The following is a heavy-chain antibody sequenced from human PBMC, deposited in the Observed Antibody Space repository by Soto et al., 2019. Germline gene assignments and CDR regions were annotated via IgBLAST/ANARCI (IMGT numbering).Heavy chain of an antibody. CDR3: ARRTGGVAASGHYYYYMDV. CDR1: GGSISSYY. J-gene: IGHJ6*03. D-gene: IGHD2-15*01. V-gene: IGHV4-59*08. Sequence: SETLSLTCTVSGGSISSYYWSWIRQPPGKGLEWIGYIYYSGSINYNPSLKSRVTISVDTSKNQFSLKLSSVTAAETAVYYCARRTGGVAASGHYYYYMDVSGKGTTVTVSS. CDR2: IYYSGSI.